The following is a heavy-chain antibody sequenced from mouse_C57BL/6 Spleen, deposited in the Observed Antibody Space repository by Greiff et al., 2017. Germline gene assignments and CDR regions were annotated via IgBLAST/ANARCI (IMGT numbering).Heavy chain of an antibody. V-gene: IGHV3-6*01. CDR3: ARDNYGSKESFAY. D-gene: IGHD1-1*01. Sequence: ESGPGLVKPSQSLSLTCSVTGYSITSGYYWNWIRQFPGNKLEWMGYISYDGSNNYNPSLKNRISITRDTSKNQFFLKLNSVTTEDTATYYCARDNYGSKESFAYWGQGTLVTVSA. J-gene: IGHJ3*01. CDR1: GYSITSGYY. CDR2: ISYDGSN.